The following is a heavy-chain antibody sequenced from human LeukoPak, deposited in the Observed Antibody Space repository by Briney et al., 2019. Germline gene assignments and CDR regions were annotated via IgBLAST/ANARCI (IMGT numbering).Heavy chain of an antibody. CDR3: ARDGYYDSSGYYYPLFDY. J-gene: IGHJ4*02. CDR1: GYTFTGYY. V-gene: IGHV1-2*02. D-gene: IGHD3-22*01. CDR2: INPNSGGT. Sequence: WASVTVSCKASGYTFTGYYMHWVRQAPGQGLEGMGWINPNSGGTNYAQKFQGRVTMTRDTSISTAYMELSRLRSDDTAVYYCARDGYYDSSGYYYPLFDYWGQGTLVTVSS.